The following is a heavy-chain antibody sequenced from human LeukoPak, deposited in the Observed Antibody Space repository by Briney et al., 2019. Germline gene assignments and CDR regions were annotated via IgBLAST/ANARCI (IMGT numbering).Heavy chain of an antibody. CDR3: ASHHYGDFSFDY. CDR1: GFTFSSYE. V-gene: IGHV3-48*03. D-gene: IGHD4-17*01. Sequence: QPGGSLRLSCAASGFTFSSYEMNWARQAPGKGLEWVSYISSSGSTIYYADSVKGRFTISRDNAKNSLYLQMNSLRAEDTAVYYCASHHYGDFSFDYWGQGTLVTVSS. J-gene: IGHJ4*02. CDR2: ISSSGSTI.